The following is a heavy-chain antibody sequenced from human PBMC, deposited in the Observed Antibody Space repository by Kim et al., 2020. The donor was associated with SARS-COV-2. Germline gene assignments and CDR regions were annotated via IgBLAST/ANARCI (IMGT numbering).Heavy chain of an antibody. CDR3: ARELTGYYYGMDV. J-gene: IGHJ6*02. CDR2: ISSSSSYI. CDR1: GFTFSSYS. V-gene: IGHV3-21*01. Sequence: GGSLRLSCAASGFTFSSYSMNWVRQAPGKGLEWVSSISSSSSYIYYADSVKGRFTISRDNATNSLYLQMNSLRAEDTAVYYCARELTGYYYGMDVWGQGTTVTVSS.